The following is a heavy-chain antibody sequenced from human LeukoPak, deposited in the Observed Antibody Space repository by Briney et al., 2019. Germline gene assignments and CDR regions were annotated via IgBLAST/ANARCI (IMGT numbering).Heavy chain of an antibody. Sequence: GGSLRLSCVASGFTFSNYAMSWVRQAPGKGLEYVSPISASGLSTYYTDSVRGRFTNSRDNSKNTLYLQMHSLRAEDTAVYYCAKETSITGAGDFRGQGALVTVS. J-gene: IGHJ4*02. CDR1: GFTFSNYA. CDR2: ISASGLST. CDR3: AKETSITGAGDF. V-gene: IGHV3-23*01. D-gene: IGHD1-20*01.